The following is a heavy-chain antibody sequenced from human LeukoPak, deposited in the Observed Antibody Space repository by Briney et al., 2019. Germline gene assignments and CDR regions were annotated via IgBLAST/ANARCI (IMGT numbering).Heavy chain of an antibody. J-gene: IGHJ5*02. CDR3: ARPMPPFDP. CDR1: GVSISSYY. CDR2: IYYSVST. Sequence: SETLSLTCTVSGVSISSYYWSWIRQPPGKGREGIGYIYYSVSTDYNPSLKSRVTISVDTSKNQFSLKLSSVNAADTAVYYCARPMPPFDPWGQGTLITVSS. D-gene: IGHD2-2*01. V-gene: IGHV4-59*01.